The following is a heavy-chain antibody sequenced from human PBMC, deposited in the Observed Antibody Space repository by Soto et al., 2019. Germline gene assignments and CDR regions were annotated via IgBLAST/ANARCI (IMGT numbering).Heavy chain of an antibody. J-gene: IGHJ4*02. Sequence: EVQLVESGVGLFQPGVSLRLSCAASGFTFSSYWMHWVRQAPGKGLVWVSRINSDGSSTSYADSVKGRFTISRDNARNTLYLQMNSRRAEDTAVYYCAIRASYYDSSGYFVYWVQGTLVTVSS. V-gene: IGHV3-74*01. CDR2: INSDGSST. D-gene: IGHD3-22*01. CDR3: AIRASYYDSSGYFVY. CDR1: GFTFSSYW.